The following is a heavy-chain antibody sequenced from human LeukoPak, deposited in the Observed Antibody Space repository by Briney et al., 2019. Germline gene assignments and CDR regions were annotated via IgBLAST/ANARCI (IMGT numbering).Heavy chain of an antibody. Sequence: SETLSLTCTVSGGSISSYYWSWIRQPAGKGLEWIGRIYTSGGTNYNPSLKSRVTMSVDTSKDQFSLNLSSVTAADTAVYYCARAYDYGGSNWFDPWGQGTLVTVSS. CDR3: ARAYDYGGSNWFDP. J-gene: IGHJ5*02. D-gene: IGHD4-23*01. CDR1: GGSISSYY. V-gene: IGHV4-4*07. CDR2: IYTSGGT.